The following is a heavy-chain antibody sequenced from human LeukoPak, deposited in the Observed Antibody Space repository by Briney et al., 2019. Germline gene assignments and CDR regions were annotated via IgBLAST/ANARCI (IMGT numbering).Heavy chain of an antibody. V-gene: IGHV3-20*04. CDR3: ARSAKYYDFWSGYSSYYYYYMDV. CDR1: GFTFDDYG. Sequence: GGSLRLSCAASGFTFDDYGMSWVRQAPGKGLEWVSGINWNGGSTGYADSVKGRFTISRDNAKNSLYLQMNSLRAEDTALYYCARSAKYYDFWSGYSSYYYYYMDVWGKGTTVTISS. J-gene: IGHJ6*03. D-gene: IGHD3-3*01. CDR2: INWNGGST.